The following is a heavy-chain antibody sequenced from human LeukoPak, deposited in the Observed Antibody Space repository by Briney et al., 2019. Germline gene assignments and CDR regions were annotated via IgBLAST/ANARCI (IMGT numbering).Heavy chain of an antibody. CDR1: GYTFTSYD. D-gene: IGHD2-21*01. CDR3: ARGALFSFVLEGVNFDY. Sequence: SVKVSCKASGYTFTSYDINWVRQATGQGLEWMGSMNPNSGNTGYAQKFQGRVTMTRNTSISTAYMELSSLRSEDTAVYYCARGALFSFVLEGVNFDYWGQGTLVTVSS. V-gene: IGHV1-8*01. CDR2: MNPNSGNT. J-gene: IGHJ4*02.